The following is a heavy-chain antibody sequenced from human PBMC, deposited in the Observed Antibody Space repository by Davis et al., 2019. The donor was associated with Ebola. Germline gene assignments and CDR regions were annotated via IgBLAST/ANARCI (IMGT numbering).Heavy chain of an antibody. CDR1: GFTFSTYW. CDR2: ISNSGLST. CDR3: AKDLGVGPSKYFDC. V-gene: IGHV3-23*01. J-gene: IGHJ4*02. D-gene: IGHD1-26*01. Sequence: HLRETLSLTCAASGFTFSTYWMSWVRQAPGKGLEWVSAISNSGLSTYYADSVKGRFTISRDNSKNTLSLQMTSLRPEDTAVYYCAKDLGVGPSKYFDCWGQGILVTVSS.